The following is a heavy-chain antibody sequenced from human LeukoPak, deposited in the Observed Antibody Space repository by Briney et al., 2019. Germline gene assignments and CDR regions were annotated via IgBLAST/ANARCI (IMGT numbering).Heavy chain of an antibody. J-gene: IGHJ4*02. D-gene: IGHD3-9*01. CDR1: GGSIGSGDYY. V-gene: IGHV4-30-4*01. Sequence: PSETLSLTCTFSGGSIGSGDYYWRWIRQPPGKGLEWLGYIHYSGSTYYNPSLQSRVTISVDTSKNQFSLKLSSVTAADTAVYYCARESTYYDTLTGYLRPRYFDYWGQGTLVTVSS. CDR2: IHYSGST. CDR3: ARESTYYDTLTGYLRPRYFDY.